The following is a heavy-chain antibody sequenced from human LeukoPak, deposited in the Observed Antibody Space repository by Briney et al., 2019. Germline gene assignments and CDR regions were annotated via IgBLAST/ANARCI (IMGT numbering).Heavy chain of an antibody. CDR2: INSDGSVT. CDR3: ARSSHYTIPFDS. J-gene: IGHJ5*01. Sequence: PGGSLRLSCAASGFTFSNYWMHWVRQVPGKGLVWVSRINSDGSVTSFADSVKGRFTISRDNAKNTVYLQMNSLTVEDTAVYFCARSSHYTIPFDSWGQGMLVTVSS. V-gene: IGHV3-74*01. D-gene: IGHD2-2*02. CDR1: GFTFSNYW.